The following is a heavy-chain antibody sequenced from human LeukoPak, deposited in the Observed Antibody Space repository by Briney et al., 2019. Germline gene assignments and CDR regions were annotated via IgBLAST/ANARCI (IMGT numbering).Heavy chain of an antibody. V-gene: IGHV3-21*01. J-gene: IGHJ4*02. D-gene: IGHD6-19*01. CDR3: ASGKPSQWLALGY. CDR1: GFTFSSYS. CDR2: ISSSSSYI. Sequence: PGGSLRLSCAASGFTFSSYSMNWVRQAPGKGLEWVSSISSSSSYIYYADSVKGRFTISRDNAKNSLYLQMNSLRAEDTAVYYCASGKPSQWLALGYWGQGTLVTVSS.